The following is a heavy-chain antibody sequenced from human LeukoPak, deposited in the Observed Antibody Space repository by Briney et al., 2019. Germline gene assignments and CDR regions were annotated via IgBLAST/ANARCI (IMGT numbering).Heavy chain of an antibody. V-gene: IGHV3-21*01. CDR1: GFTFSSYS. CDR3: ASSEKYYYGSGSPLDY. Sequence: GGSLRLSCAASGFTFSSYSMNWVRQAPGKGLEWVSSISSSSSSYIYYADSVKGRFTISRDNAKNSLYLQMNSLRAEDTAVYYCASSEKYYYGSGSPLDYWGQGTLVTVSS. D-gene: IGHD3-10*01. CDR2: ISSSSSSYI. J-gene: IGHJ4*02.